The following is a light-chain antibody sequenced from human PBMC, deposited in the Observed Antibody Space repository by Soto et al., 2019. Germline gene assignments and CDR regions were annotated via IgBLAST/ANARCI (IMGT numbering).Light chain of an antibody. CDR3: SSYATGSPYV. V-gene: IGLV2-14*01. Sequence: QSALTQPASVSGSPGQSITISCTGTSSDVGGYNYVSWYQQHPGKAPKLMIYEVSNRPSGVSNRFSGSKSGNTASLTISGLQAEEEADYYCSSYATGSPYVFGPGTKVTVL. J-gene: IGLJ1*01. CDR2: EVS. CDR1: SSDVGGYNY.